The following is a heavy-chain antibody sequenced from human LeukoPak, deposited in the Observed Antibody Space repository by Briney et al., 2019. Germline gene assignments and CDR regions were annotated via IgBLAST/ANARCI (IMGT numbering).Heavy chain of an antibody. CDR2: ISGSGGST. J-gene: IGHJ4*02. D-gene: IGHD3-9*01. V-gene: IGHV3-23*01. CDR1: GFTFSSYA. Sequence: GSLRLSCAASGFTFSSYAMSWVRQAPGKGLEWVSAISGSGGSTYYADPVKGRFTISRDNSKNTLYLQMNSLRAEDTAVYYCAKDPDPLRYFDWLSYYFDYWGQGTLVTVSS. CDR3: AKDPDPLRYFDWLSYYFDY.